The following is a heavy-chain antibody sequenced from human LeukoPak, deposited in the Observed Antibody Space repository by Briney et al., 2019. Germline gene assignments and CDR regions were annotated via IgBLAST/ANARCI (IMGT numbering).Heavy chain of an antibody. Sequence: SETLTLTCTVSGGCMSSYYWSWIRQPPGKGLEWIGYIYTSGSTNYNPSLKSRVTISVDTSKDQFSLKLSSVTAADTAVYYCARHAPQYYYYYMDVWGKGTTVTVSS. CDR2: IYTSGST. CDR1: GGCMSSYY. D-gene: IGHD2-2*01. CDR3: ARHAPQYYYYYMDV. J-gene: IGHJ6*03. V-gene: IGHV4-4*09.